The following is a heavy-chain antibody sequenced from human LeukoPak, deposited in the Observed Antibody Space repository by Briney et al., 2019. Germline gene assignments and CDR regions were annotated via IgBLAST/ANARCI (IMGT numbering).Heavy chain of an antibody. CDR1: GYTFTSYG. V-gene: IGHV1-18*01. J-gene: IGHJ4*02. Sequence: ASVKVSCKASGYTFTSYGISWVRQAPGQGLEWMGWISAYNGNINYAQKLQGRVTMTTDTSTSTAYMELRSLRSDDTAVYYCARVVVVTASTPRLDFDYWGQGTLVTVSS. D-gene: IGHD2-21*02. CDR2: ISAYNGNI. CDR3: ARVVVVTASTPRLDFDY.